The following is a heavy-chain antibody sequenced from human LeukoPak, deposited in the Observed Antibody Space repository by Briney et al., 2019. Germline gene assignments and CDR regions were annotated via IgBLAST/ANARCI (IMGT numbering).Heavy chain of an antibody. J-gene: IGHJ4*02. CDR3: ARTDFWSGPPGFDY. Sequence: SETLSLTRTVSGGSISSYYWSWIRQPAGKGLEWIGRIYTSGSTNYNPSLKSRVTMSVDTSKNQFSLKLSSVTAADTAVYYCARTDFWSGPPGFDYWGQGTLVTVSS. CDR1: GGSISSYY. CDR2: IYTSGST. D-gene: IGHD3-3*01. V-gene: IGHV4-4*07.